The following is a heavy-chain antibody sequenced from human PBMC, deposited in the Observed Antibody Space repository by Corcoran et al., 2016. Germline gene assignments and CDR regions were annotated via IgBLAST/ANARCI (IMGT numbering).Heavy chain of an antibody. CDR3: ARGRVPPPPYYFDY. CDR1: GGSISSYY. D-gene: IGHD6-6*01. V-gene: IGHV4-59*01. J-gene: IGHJ4*02. Sequence: QVQLQESGPGLVKPSETLDLTCNVSGGSISSYYWSWIRQPPGKGLEWIGYIYYSGSTNYNPSLKRRVTISVETSKNQFSLKLSLVTAADAAVYYCARGRVPPPPYYFDYWGQRTLVTVSS. CDR2: IYYSGST.